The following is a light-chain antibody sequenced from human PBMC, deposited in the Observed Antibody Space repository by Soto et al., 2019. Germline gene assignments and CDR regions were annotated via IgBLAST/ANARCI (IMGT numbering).Light chain of an antibody. CDR3: HTWGTAIRV. CDR1: SGHSSYA. V-gene: IGLV4-69*01. J-gene: IGLJ3*02. CDR2: LNSDGSH. Sequence: QLVLTQSPSASASLGASVKLTCTLSSGHSSYAIAWHQQHPEKGPRYLMKLNSDGSHTKGDGIPDRFSGSSSGAERYLTISSLQSEDEADYYCHTWGTAIRVFGGGTKLTVL.